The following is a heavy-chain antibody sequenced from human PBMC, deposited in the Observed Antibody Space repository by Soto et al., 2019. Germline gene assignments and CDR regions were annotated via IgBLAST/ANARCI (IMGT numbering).Heavy chain of an antibody. CDR2: IYYSGST. V-gene: IGHV4-39*01. D-gene: IGHD3-9*01. Sequence: SETLSLTCTVPGGSISSSGYYGGCIRHAPGKGLEWIGSIYYSGSTYYNPSLKSRVTISVDTSKNQFSLKLSYVTAADTAVYYCARLKHTYYDILTGYPPPHSYYTDVCGKGTTVTVSS. CDR1: GGSISSSGYY. CDR3: ARLKHTYYDILTGYPPPHSYYTDV. J-gene: IGHJ6*03.